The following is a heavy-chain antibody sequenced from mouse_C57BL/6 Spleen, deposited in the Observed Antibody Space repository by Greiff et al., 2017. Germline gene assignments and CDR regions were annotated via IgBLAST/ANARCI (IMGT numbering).Heavy chain of an antibody. CDR3: ATRERSDAWFAY. J-gene: IGHJ3*01. D-gene: IGHD1-1*01. Sequence: VQLQQSGPELVKPGASVKISCKASGYSFTGYYMNWVKQSPEKSLEWIGEINPSTGGTTYTQKFKAKATLTVDKSSSTAYMQLKSLTSEDSAVYYCATRERSDAWFAYWGQGTLVTVSA. CDR2: INPSTGGT. CDR1: GYSFTGYY. V-gene: IGHV1-42*01.